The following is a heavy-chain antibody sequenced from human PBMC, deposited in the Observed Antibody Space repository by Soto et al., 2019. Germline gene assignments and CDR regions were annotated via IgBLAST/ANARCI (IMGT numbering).Heavy chain of an antibody. D-gene: IGHD3-3*01. CDR3: ARGAYYDFWSGYSYYFDY. V-gene: IGHV4-59*01. J-gene: IGHJ4*02. Sequence: SETLSLTCTVSGGSISSYYWSWIRQPPGKGLEWVGYIYYSGSTNYNPSLKSRVTISVDTSKNQFSLKLSSVTAADTAVYYCARGAYYDFWSGYSYYFDYWGQGTLVTVSS. CDR1: GGSISSYY. CDR2: IYYSGST.